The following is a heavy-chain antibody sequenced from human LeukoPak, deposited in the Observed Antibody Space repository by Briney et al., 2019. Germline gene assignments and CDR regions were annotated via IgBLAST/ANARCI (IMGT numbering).Heavy chain of an antibody. J-gene: IGHJ4*02. V-gene: IGHV3-43*02. CDR2: ISGDGGAT. CDR1: GFTFDDYA. CDR3: ARSLPDYFDY. Sequence: GGSLRLSCAASGFTFDDYAMHWVRQAPGKGLEWVSLISGDGGATYSADSVKGRFTISRDNSKNSLYLQMNSLRTEDTALYYCARSLPDYFDYWGQGTLVTVSS.